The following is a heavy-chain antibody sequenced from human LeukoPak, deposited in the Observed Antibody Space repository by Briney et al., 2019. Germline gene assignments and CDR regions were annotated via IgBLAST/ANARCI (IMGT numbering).Heavy chain of an antibody. Sequence: SETLSLTCAVYGGSFSGYYWSWIRQPPGKGLEWIGEINHSGSTNYNPSLKSRVTISVDTSKNQFSLKLSSVTAADTAVYYCAEEYYYDSSGYGYFQHWGQGTLVTVSS. CDR1: GGSFSGYY. CDR3: AEEYYYDSSGYGYFQH. D-gene: IGHD3-22*01. CDR2: INHSGST. V-gene: IGHV4-34*01. J-gene: IGHJ1*01.